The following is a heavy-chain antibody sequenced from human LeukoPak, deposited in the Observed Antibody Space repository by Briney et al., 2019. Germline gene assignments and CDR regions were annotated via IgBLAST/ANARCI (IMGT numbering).Heavy chain of an antibody. J-gene: IGHJ4*02. D-gene: IGHD1-1*01. CDR1: GFTFSSYA. CDR2: ISGSGGST. V-gene: IGHV3-23*01. Sequence: GGSLRLSCAASGFTFSSYAMSWVRQAPGKGLKWVSAISGSGGSTYYADSVKGRFTISRDNSKNTLYLQMNSLRAEDTAVYYCAKDSSWNDRRFDYWGQGTLVTVSS. CDR3: AKDSSWNDRRFDY.